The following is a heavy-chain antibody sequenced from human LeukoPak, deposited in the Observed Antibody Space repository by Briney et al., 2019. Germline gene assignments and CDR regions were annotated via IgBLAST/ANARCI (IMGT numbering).Heavy chain of an antibody. CDR1: GFSFNNYA. CDR3: ARDRFHAVES. V-gene: IGHV3-74*01. D-gene: IGHD3-16*01. CDR2: IKDDGTTT. J-gene: IGHJ5*01. Sequence: PGGSLRLSCAASGFSFNNYAMSWVRQAPGKGLVWVSLIKDDGTTTAYADSVKGRFTISRDNAKNTVYLQMNSLRAEDTAIYYCARDRFHAVESWGQGTLVTVSS.